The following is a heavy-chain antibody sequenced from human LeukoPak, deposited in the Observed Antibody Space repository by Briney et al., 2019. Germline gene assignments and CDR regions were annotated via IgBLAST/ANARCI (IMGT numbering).Heavy chain of an antibody. CDR1: GFTSSSYS. V-gene: IGHV3-21*01. CDR2: IISSSSYI. D-gene: IGHD3-16*01. Sequence: GGSLRLSCAASGFTSSSYSMNWVRQAPGKGLEWVSSIISSSSYIYYADSVKGRFTISRDNAKNSLYLQMNSLRAEDTAVYYCARDDALGDNALDIWGQGIMVTVSS. CDR3: ARDDALGDNALDI. J-gene: IGHJ3*02.